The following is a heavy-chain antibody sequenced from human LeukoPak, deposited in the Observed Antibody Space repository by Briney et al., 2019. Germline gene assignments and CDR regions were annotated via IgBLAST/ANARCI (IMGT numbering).Heavy chain of an antibody. CDR3: ARDLGGGDIDY. D-gene: IGHD2-21*01. Sequence: GGSLRLSCAASGFTFSSYSMNWVRQAPGKGLEWVSYISSSSSIIYYADSVKGRFTISRDNAKNSLYLQMNSLRAEDTAVYYCARDLGGGDIDYWGQGTLVTVSS. CDR2: ISSSSSII. J-gene: IGHJ4*02. V-gene: IGHV3-48*01. CDR1: GFTFSSYS.